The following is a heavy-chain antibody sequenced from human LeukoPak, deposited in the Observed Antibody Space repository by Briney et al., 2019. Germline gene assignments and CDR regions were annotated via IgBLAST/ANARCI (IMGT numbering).Heavy chain of an antibody. CDR1: GYTFTGYY. Sequence: GASVKVSCKASGYTFTGYYMHWVRQAPGQGLEWMGIINPSGGSTSYAQKFQGRVTMTRDMSTSTVYMELSSLRSEDTAVYYCARSIVVVVAASNIFDYWGQGTQVTVSS. CDR3: ARSIVVVVAASNIFDY. V-gene: IGHV1-46*01. J-gene: IGHJ4*02. D-gene: IGHD2-15*01. CDR2: INPSGGST.